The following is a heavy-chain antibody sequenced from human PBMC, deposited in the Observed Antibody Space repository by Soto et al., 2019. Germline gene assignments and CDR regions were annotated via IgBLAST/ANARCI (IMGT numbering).Heavy chain of an antibody. Sequence: SETLSLTCAVYGGSFSGYSRTWIRQPPGKGLEWIGEINHSGSTYYNPSLQSRVTISVDTSKNQFSLKLSSVTAADTAVYYCARLKREQQLVRHYYYGMDVWGQGTGVTVSS. CDR3: ARLKREQQLVRHYYYGMDV. D-gene: IGHD6-13*01. CDR2: INHSGST. CDR1: GGSFSGYS. J-gene: IGHJ6*02. V-gene: IGHV4-34*09.